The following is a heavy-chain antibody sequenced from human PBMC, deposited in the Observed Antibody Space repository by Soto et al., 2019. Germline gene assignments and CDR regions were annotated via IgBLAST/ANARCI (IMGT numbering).Heavy chain of an antibody. CDR3: ARALSRRGPDAFDI. J-gene: IGHJ3*02. V-gene: IGHV3-21*01. CDR1: GFTFSSYS. CDR2: ISSSSSYI. Sequence: EVQLVESGGGLVKPGGSLSLSCAASGFTFSSYSMNWVRQAPGKGLEWVSSISSSSSYIYYADSVKGRFTISRDNAKNSLYLQMNSLRAEDTAVYYCARALSRRGPDAFDIWGQGTMVTVSS.